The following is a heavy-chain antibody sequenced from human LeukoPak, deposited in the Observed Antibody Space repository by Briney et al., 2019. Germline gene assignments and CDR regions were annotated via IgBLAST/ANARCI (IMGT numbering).Heavy chain of an antibody. CDR3: VRTRYSGSSRYGMDV. Sequence: SQTLSLTCAISGDSVSSNGAAWNWVRQSPSRGLEWLGRTYYRSKWYNDYVISVKSRITINPDTSKNQFSLQLNSVTPEDTAVYYCVRTRYSGSSRYGMDVWGQGTTVTVSS. J-gene: IGHJ6*02. V-gene: IGHV6-1*01. CDR1: GDSVSSNGAA. D-gene: IGHD6-6*01. CDR2: TYYRSKWYN.